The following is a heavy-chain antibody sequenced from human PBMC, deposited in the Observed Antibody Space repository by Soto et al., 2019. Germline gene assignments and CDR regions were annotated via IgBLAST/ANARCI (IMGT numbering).Heavy chain of an antibody. CDR1: GGTFSSYA. V-gene: IGHV1-69*12. D-gene: IGHD1-7*01. CDR3: ASHGITGTWVYYYGMDV. Sequence: VQLVQSGAEVKKPGSSVKVSCKASGGTFSSYAISWVRQAPGQGLEWMGGSIPIFGTANYAQKFQGRVTITADESTRTAYMELSSLIAEDTAVYYCASHGITGTWVYYYGMDVWGQGTTVTVSS. J-gene: IGHJ6*02. CDR2: SIPIFGTA.